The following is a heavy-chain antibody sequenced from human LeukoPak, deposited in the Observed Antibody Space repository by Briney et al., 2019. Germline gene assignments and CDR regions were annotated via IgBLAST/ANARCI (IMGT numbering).Heavy chain of an antibody. Sequence: GGSLRLSCAASGFTFSSYSMNWVRQAPGKGLEWVSSISSSSYIYYADSVKGRFTISRDNAKNSLYLQMNSLRAEDTDVYYCARDCTNGVCYNWFDPWGQGTRVTVSS. CDR1: GFTFSSYS. CDR3: ARDCTNGVCYNWFDP. V-gene: IGHV3-21*01. J-gene: IGHJ5*02. D-gene: IGHD2-8*01. CDR2: ISSSSYI.